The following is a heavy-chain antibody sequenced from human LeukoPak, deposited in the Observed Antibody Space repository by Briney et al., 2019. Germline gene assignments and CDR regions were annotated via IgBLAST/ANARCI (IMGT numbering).Heavy chain of an antibody. CDR3: ARFVVVPAASGFDY. Sequence: ASVKVSCKASGYTFTGYYMHWVRQAPGRGLEWMGWINPNSGNTGYAQKFQGRVTMTRNTSISTAYMELSSLRSEDTAVYYCARFVVVPAASGFDYWGQGTLVTVSS. D-gene: IGHD2-2*01. CDR1: GYTFTGYY. V-gene: IGHV1-8*02. CDR2: INPNSGNT. J-gene: IGHJ4*02.